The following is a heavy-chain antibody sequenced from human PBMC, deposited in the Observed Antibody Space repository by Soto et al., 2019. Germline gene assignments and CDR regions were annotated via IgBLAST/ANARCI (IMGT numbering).Heavy chain of an antibody. CDR2: IFPDDSDT. V-gene: IGHV5-51*01. J-gene: IGHJ4*02. CDR3: FRGGVTSRSFDY. CDR1: GYIIKNYW. D-gene: IGHD3-16*01. Sequence: GESLKISCKASGYIIKNYWIGWVRQRPGQGLEWMGIIFPDDSDTRYSPSFQGHVTISVDKSISTAYVQWSSLKASDSAIYYCFRGGVTSRSFDYWGQVTLVTFSS.